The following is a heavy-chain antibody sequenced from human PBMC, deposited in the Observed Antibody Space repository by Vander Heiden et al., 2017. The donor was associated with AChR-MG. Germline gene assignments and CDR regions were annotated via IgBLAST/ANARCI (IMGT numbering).Heavy chain of an antibody. CDR3: AREHVLRFLEWFGRMDV. V-gene: IGHV1-69*06. CDR1: GGTFSSYA. Sequence: QVQLVQSGAEVKKPGSSVKVSCKASGGTFSSYAISWVRQAPGQGLEWMGGIIPIFGTANYAQKFQGRVTITADKSTSTAYMELSSLRSEDTAVYYCAREHVLRFLEWFGRMDVWGQGTTVTVSS. D-gene: IGHD3-3*01. CDR2: IIPIFGTA. J-gene: IGHJ6*02.